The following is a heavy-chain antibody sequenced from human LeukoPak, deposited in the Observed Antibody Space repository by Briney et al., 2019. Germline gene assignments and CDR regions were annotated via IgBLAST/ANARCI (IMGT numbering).Heavy chain of an antibody. J-gene: IGHJ4*02. D-gene: IGHD2-2*01. CDR2: ISGTGGST. Sequence: GGSLRLSCAASRFTFTTYAMSWVRQAPGKGLEWVSAISGTGGSTFYADSVKGRFTISRDNSKNTLYLQMNSLRAEDTAVYYCARDEVVVVPAAFIDYWGQGTLVTVSS. V-gene: IGHV3-23*01. CDR3: ARDEVVVVPAAFIDY. CDR1: RFTFTTYA.